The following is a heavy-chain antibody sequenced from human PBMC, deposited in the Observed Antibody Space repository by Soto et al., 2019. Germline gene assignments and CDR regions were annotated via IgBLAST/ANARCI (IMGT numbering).Heavy chain of an antibody. CDR3: AKHDIFDQ. Sequence: GGSLRLSCAASGFIFSSYGMNWVRQAPGKGLEWVAVISYDGSNKYYADSVKGRFTISRDNSKNTLYLQMNSLRAEDTAVYYCAKHDIFDQWGQGTLVTVSS. CDR2: ISYDGSNK. J-gene: IGHJ5*02. V-gene: IGHV3-30*18. CDR1: GFIFSSYG. D-gene: IGHD3-9*01.